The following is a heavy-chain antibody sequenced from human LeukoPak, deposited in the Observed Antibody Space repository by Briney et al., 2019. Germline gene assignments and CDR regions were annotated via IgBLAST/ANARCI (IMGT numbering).Heavy chain of an antibody. CDR3: ARGRAAAGHYYYYGMDV. CDR2: ISSSSSTI. V-gene: IGHV3-48*01. CDR1: GFTFSSYS. J-gene: IGHJ6*02. Sequence: GGSLRLSCAASGFTFSSYSMNWVRQAPGKGLEWVSYISSSSSTIYYADSVKGRFTISRDNAKNSLYLQMNSLRAEDTAVYYCARGRAAAGHYYYYGMDVWGQGTTATVSS. D-gene: IGHD6-13*01.